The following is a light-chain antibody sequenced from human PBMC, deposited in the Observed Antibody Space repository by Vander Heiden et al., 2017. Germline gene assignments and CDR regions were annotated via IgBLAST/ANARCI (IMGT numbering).Light chain of an antibody. Sequence: DIVMTQSPDSLAVSLGERATINCESSRSVLYSSNKRNYLAWYQQKLGQPPKLLISWASTRESGVPDRFSGSGSGTDFTLTISSLQAEDVAVYHCQQYYTTPPAFGQGTKVEIK. CDR3: QQYYTTPPA. CDR1: RSVLYSSNKRNY. V-gene: IGKV4-1*01. CDR2: WAS. J-gene: IGKJ1*01.